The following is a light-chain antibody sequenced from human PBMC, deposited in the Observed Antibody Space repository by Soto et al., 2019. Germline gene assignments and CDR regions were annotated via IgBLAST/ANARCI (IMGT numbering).Light chain of an antibody. CDR1: QSLLESNGFTY. Sequence: DIVMTQSPLSLPASPGEPASISCRSSQSLLESNGFTYLHWYLQKPGQSPQLLIYMGSNRASGFPDRFSGSGSGTDFTLKITTVEAQDVGVYYFMQSLHTPRTFVPGTKLEIK. CDR3: MQSLHTPRT. V-gene: IGKV2-28*01. CDR2: MGS. J-gene: IGKJ2*01.